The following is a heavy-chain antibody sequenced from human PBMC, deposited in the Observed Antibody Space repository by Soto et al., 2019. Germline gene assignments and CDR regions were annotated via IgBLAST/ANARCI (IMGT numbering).Heavy chain of an antibody. Sequence: AASVKVSCKASGGTFSSYAISWVRQAPGQGLEWMGGIIPIFGTANYAQKFQGRVTITADESTSTAYMELSSLRSEDTAVYYCARSANGDHDAFDIWGQGTMVTVSS. V-gene: IGHV1-69*13. CDR1: GGTFSSYA. CDR2: IIPIFGTA. D-gene: IGHD2-21*02. J-gene: IGHJ3*02. CDR3: ARSANGDHDAFDI.